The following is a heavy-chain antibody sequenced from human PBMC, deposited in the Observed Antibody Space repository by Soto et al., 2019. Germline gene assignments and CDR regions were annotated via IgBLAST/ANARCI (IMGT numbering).Heavy chain of an antibody. D-gene: IGHD5-18*01. CDR3: SRGILV. V-gene: IGHV4-31*03. CDR2: ISYGGST. Sequence: QVQLQESGPGLVKPSQTLSLTCTVSGGSINSGGYCWSWIRQHPGKGLDWIGCISYGGSTSYNPTLKRRVTISVETSKNQFSLKLTSVTAADTAVYYCSRGILVWGQGAPITVSS. J-gene: IGHJ4*02. CDR1: GGSINSGGYC.